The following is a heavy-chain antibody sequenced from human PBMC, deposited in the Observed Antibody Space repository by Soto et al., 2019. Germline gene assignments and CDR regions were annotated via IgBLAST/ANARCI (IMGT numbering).Heavy chain of an antibody. CDR1: GFTFSTYW. Sequence: EVQLEESGGDLVQPGGSLRLSCAASGFTFSTYWMHWVRQAPGKGLVWVSRINSDGSITTYADSVKGRFTISRDNSKNTLYLQMNSLGAEDKAVYYCARVATGSYSWRESWGQGTLVTVSS. CDR3: ARVATGSYSWRES. J-gene: IGHJ5*02. V-gene: IGHV3-74*03. D-gene: IGHD1-26*01. CDR2: INSDGSIT.